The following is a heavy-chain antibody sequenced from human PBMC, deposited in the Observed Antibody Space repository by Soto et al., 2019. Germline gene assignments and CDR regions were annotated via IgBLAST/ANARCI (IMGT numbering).Heavy chain of an antibody. Sequence: VASVKVSCKASGGTFSSYAISWVRQAPGQGLEWMGGIIPIFGTANYAQKFQGRVTITADESTSTAYMELSSLRSEDTAVYYCASSSITIFGVVQLVPYYYAMDVWGQGTTVTVSS. CDR3: ASSSITIFGVVQLVPYYYAMDV. CDR1: GGTFSSYA. J-gene: IGHJ6*02. D-gene: IGHD3-3*01. V-gene: IGHV1-69*13. CDR2: IIPIFGTA.